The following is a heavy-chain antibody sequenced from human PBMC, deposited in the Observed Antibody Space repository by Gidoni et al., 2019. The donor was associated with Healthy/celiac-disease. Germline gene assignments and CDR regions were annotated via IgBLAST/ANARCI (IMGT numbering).Heavy chain of an antibody. D-gene: IGHD3-10*01. CDR2: IYTRGST. CDR1: GGSISSGSYY. Sequence: QVQLQESGPGLVKPSQTLSLTCTVSGGSISSGSYYWSWIRQPAGKGLEWIGRIYTRGSTNYNPSLKSRVTISVDTSKNQFSLKLSSVTAADTAVYYCARDREVRGVPWEYYFDYWGQGTLVTVSS. V-gene: IGHV4-61*02. CDR3: ARDREVRGVPWEYYFDY. J-gene: IGHJ4*02.